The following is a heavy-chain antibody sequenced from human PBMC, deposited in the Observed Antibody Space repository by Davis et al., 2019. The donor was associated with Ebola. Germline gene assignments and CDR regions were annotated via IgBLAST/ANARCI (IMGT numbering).Heavy chain of an antibody. V-gene: IGHV3-66*02. Sequence: PGGSLRLSCTASGFTVSSNHMSWVRQAPGKGLEWGPVIYDQSTAYADAVRGRFIISRDNSKNTVYLQMNSLRGEDTAVYYCAKGGLHNWNPLESWGQGTLVVVSS. D-gene: IGHD1-20*01. CDR3: AKGGLHNWNPLES. J-gene: IGHJ5*02. CDR2: IYDQST. CDR1: GFTVSSNH.